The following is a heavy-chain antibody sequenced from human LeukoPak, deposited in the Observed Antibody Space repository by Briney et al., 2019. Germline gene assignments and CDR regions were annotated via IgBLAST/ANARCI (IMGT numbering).Heavy chain of an antibody. CDR3: ARSECSGGDCSGKYFHH. D-gene: IGHD2-21*02. CDR1: GYSFPIYW. J-gene: IGHJ1*01. CDR2: IYPSDSDT. V-gene: IGHV5-51*01. Sequence: GESLKISCKGSGYSFPIYWIGWVRQLPGKGLELMGIIYPSDSDTKYSPSSQGRVTISADKSISTAYLQWSSLKASDTAMYYCARSECSGGDCSGKYFHHWGQGTLVTVSS.